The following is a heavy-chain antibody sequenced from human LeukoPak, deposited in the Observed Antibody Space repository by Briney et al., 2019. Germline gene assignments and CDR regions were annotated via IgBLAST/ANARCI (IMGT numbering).Heavy chain of an antibody. V-gene: IGHV1-2*02. J-gene: IGHJ4*02. D-gene: IGHD1-26*01. Sequence: TSVKVSCKASGYTFTGYYMHWVRQAPGQGLEWMGWINPNSGGTNYAQKFQGRVTMTRDTSISTAYMELSRLRSDDTAVYYCARDKNEGIVGATTLDYWGQGTLVTVSS. CDR1: GYTFTGYY. CDR3: ARDKNEGIVGATTLDY. CDR2: INPNSGGT.